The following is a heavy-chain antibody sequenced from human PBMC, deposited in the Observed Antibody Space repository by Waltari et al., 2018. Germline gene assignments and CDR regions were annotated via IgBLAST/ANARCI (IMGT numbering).Heavy chain of an antibody. J-gene: IGHJ6*03. CDR1: GFTFSSYS. CDR3: AREGLLWFRECWCMDV. D-gene: IGHD3-10*01. Sequence: EVQLVESGGGLVQPGGSLRLSCAASGFTFSSYSMNWVRQAPGKGLEWVSYISSSSSTIYYADSVKGRFTISRDNAKNSLYLQMNSLRAEDTAVYYCAREGLLWFRECWCMDVWGKGTTVTVSS. CDR2: ISSSSSTI. V-gene: IGHV3-48*04.